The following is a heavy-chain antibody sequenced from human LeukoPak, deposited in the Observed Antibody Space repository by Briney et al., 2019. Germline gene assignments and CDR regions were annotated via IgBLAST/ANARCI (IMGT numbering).Heavy chain of an antibody. Sequence: PSETLSLTCTVSGGSISSYYWSWLRQPAGKGLEWIGRIYTSGSTNYNPSLKSRVTMSVDTSKNQFSLKLSSVTAADTAVYYCARGGIYCSSTSCQDWFDPWGQGTLVTVSS. V-gene: IGHV4-4*07. J-gene: IGHJ5*02. CDR3: ARGGIYCSSTSCQDWFDP. CDR1: GGSISSYY. CDR2: IYTSGST. D-gene: IGHD2-2*01.